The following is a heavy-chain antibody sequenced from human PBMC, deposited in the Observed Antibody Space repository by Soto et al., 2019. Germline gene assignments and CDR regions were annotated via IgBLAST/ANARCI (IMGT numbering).Heavy chain of an antibody. CDR1: GGSFTSNNW. CDR3: ASRDPGTSVDY. Sequence: PSETLSLTCAVSGGSFTSNNWWTWVRQPPGQGLEWIGEIYRTGSTSYNPSLKSRVTISLDKSENQFSLKVTSLTAADTAVYYCASRDPGTSVDYWGQGTLVTVS. V-gene: IGHV4-4*02. CDR2: IYRTGST. D-gene: IGHD1-7*01. J-gene: IGHJ4*02.